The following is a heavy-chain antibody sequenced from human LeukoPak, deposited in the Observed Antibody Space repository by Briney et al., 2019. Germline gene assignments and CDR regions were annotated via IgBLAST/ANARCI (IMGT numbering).Heavy chain of an antibody. Sequence: GGSLRLSCAVSGFTFSSYWMSWFRQAPGKGLEWVANINQDGSQKFSVDSVKGRFTISRDNAKNSLSLQMNSLRAEDTAVYYCARDWFDGDYDRFDYWGQGTLVTVPS. CDR3: ARDWFDGDYDRFDY. V-gene: IGHV3-7*03. CDR1: GFTFSSYW. CDR2: INQDGSQK. D-gene: IGHD4-17*01. J-gene: IGHJ4*02.